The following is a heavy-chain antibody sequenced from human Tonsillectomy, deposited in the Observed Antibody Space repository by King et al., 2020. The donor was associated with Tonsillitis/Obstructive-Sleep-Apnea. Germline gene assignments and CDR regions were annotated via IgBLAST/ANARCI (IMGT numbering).Heavy chain of an antibody. J-gene: IGHJ4*02. CDR3: ARGNIVGMVAATATLFDY. Sequence: VQLQQWGAGLLKPSETLSLTCAVYGESFSGYYWTWIRQPPGKGLEWIGEVNHGGSTNYNPSLKSRVTISVDTSKNQFSLKLSSVTAADTAVYYCARGNIVGMVAATATLFDYWGQGTLVAVSS. CDR2: VNHGGST. D-gene: IGHD2-15*01. V-gene: IGHV4-34*01. CDR1: GESFSGYY.